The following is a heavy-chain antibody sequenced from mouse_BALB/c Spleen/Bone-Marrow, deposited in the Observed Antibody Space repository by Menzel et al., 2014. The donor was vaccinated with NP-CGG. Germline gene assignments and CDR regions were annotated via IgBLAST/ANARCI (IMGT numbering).Heavy chain of an antibody. V-gene: IGHV14-3*02. D-gene: IGHD2-14*01. Sequence: VQLQQSGAELVKPGASVKLSCTASGFNIKDTYLHWVKQRPEQGLNWIGRVDPAIFTKYDPKFQGKATITADASSNTAYLHLSSLTSEDTAVYYCASYRYGWYFDVWGAGTTVTVSS. CDR3: ASYRYGWYFDV. J-gene: IGHJ1*01. CDR1: GFNIKDTY. CDR2: VDPAIFT.